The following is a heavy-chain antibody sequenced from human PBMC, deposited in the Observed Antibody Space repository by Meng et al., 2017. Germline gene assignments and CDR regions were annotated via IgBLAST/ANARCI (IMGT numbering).Heavy chain of an antibody. CDR2: IWYDGSNK. D-gene: IGHD6-19*01. CDR1: GVTFSGFG. V-gene: IGHV3-33*01. CDR3: ARDQSSGWPFDY. J-gene: IGHJ4*02. Sequence: LQLAVSGGGVVHAGMSLGRSCAASGVTFSGFGKHWARQAPGKGLEWVAVIWYDGSNKYYADSVKGRFTISRDNSKNTLYLQMNSLRAEDTAVYYCARDQSSGWPFDYWGQGTLVTVSS.